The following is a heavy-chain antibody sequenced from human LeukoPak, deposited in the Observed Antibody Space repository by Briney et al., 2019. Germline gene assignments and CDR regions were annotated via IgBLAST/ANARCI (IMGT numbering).Heavy chain of an antibody. Sequence: PSETLSLTCTVSGGSISNDIYFWGWIRQPPGKGLEWIGSRTYTGRSHDNPSLKSRVTISVDTSKNQFSLKLSSVTAADTAVYYCARVTIFGVVTTYYYYYYGMDVWGQGTTVTVSS. CDR1: GGSISNDIYF. CDR3: ARVTIFGVVTTYYYYYYGMDV. V-gene: IGHV4-39*07. J-gene: IGHJ6*02. CDR2: RTYTGRS. D-gene: IGHD3-3*01.